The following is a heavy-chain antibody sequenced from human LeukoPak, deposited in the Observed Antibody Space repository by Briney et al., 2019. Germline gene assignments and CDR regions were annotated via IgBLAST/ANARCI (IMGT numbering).Heavy chain of an antibody. CDR2: LYFNGNT. CDR1: GGPFSSSSYC. CDR3: ARRMGSYSGSWSGDNWFDP. J-gene: IGHJ5*02. V-gene: IGHV4-39*07. Sequence: SETLSLTCTVSGGPFSSSSYCWAWIRQPPGKGLEWMGSLYFNGNTYYNPSLKSRVAMSLDTSKNQFSLNLSSVTAADTAVYYCARRMGSYSGSWSGDNWFDPWGQGTLVTVSS. D-gene: IGHD6-13*01.